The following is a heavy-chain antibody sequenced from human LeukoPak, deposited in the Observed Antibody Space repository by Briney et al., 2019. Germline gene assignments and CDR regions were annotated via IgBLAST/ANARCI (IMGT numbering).Heavy chain of an antibody. V-gene: IGHV4-30-4*07. J-gene: IGHJ4*02. CDR3: ARSSIVGATDYFDY. D-gene: IGHD1-26*01. CDR2: IYYSGST. Sequence: PSQTLSLTCAVSGGSISSGGYSWSWIRQPPGKGLEWIGYIYYSGSTYYNPSLKSRVTISVDTSKNQFSLKLSSVTAADTAVYYCARSSIVGATDYFDYWGQGTLVTVSS. CDR1: GGSISSGGYS.